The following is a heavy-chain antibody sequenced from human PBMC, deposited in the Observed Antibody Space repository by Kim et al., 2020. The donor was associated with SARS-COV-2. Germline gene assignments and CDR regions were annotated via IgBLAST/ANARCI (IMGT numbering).Heavy chain of an antibody. CDR1: GFTFSTYW. CDR2: ISGDGITT. J-gene: IGHJ6*02. V-gene: IGHV3-74*01. CDR3: ARGAFYSGMGV. Sequence: GGSLRLSCAASGFTFSTYWMNWVRQAPGKGLVWVSRISGDGITTHYADSVKGRFTISRDNAKNTLYLQMDSLRADDTALYYWARGAFYSGMGVWGQGTTVTGPS.